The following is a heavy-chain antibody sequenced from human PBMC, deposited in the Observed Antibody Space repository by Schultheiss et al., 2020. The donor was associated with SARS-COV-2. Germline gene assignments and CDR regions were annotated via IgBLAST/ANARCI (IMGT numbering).Heavy chain of an antibody. D-gene: IGHD6-13*01. CDR2: IYYSGST. V-gene: IGHV4-59*01. J-gene: IGHJ2*01. Sequence: SETLSLTCTVSGGSISSYYWSWIRQPPGKGLEWIGYIYYSGSTNYNPSLKSRVTISVDTSKNQFSLKLSSVTAADTAVYYCARGTPYSSSWPYWYFDLWGRGTLVTVSS. CDR1: GGSISSYY. CDR3: ARGTPYSSSWPYWYFDL.